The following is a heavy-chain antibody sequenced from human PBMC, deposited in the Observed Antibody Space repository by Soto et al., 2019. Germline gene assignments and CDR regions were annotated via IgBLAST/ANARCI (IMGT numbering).Heavy chain of an antibody. V-gene: IGHV3-23*01. CDR2: LSGGGGST. Sequence: GFLRLSCAASGLSFGAFAMSWVRQRPGSGLEWVSSLSGGGGSTYYNNSVRGRFTISRDNSNSTLFLQMNNLRAEDTAVYFCAKTHSATTVVTRYWYFDLWGRGTLVTVSA. CDR1: GLSFGAFA. J-gene: IGHJ2*01. D-gene: IGHD4-17*01. CDR3: AKTHSATTVVTRYWYFDL.